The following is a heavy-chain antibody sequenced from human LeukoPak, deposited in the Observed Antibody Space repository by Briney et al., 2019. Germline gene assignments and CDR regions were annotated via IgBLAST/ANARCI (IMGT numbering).Heavy chain of an antibody. D-gene: IGHD3-22*01. J-gene: IGHJ4*02. V-gene: IGHV1-2*02. Sequence: ASVKVSCKASGYTFTGYYMHWVRQAPGQGLEWMGWINPNSGGTNYAQKFQGRVTMTRDTSISTAYMELSRLRSDDTAVYYCATVPTIPASDYYDSSGPFDYWGQGTLVTVSS. CDR2: INPNSGGT. CDR1: GYTFTGYY. CDR3: ATVPTIPASDYYDSSGPFDY.